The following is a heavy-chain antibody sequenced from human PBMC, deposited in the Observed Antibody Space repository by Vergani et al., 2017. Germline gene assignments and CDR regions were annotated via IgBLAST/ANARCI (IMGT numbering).Heavy chain of an antibody. CDR3: ARHGAYYAAFDI. Sequence: QLQLQESGPGLVKPSETLSLTCTVSGGSISSSSYYWGWIRQPPGKGLEWIGSIYYSGSTYYNPSLKSRVTISVDTSKNQFSLKLSSVTAADTAVYFCARHGAYYAAFDIWGQGTMVTVSS. V-gene: IGHV4-39*01. CDR2: IYYSGST. D-gene: IGHD4/OR15-4a*01. J-gene: IGHJ3*02. CDR1: GGSISSSSYY.